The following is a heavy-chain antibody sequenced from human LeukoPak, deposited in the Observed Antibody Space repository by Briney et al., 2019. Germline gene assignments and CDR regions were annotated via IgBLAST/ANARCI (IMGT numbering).Heavy chain of an antibody. D-gene: IGHD6-13*01. V-gene: IGHV3-21*01. CDR3: ARDMGSSWELFDY. Sequence: GGSLRLSCAASGFTFSSYGMHWVRQAPGKGLEWVSSISYSTTYIHYTDSVKGRFTISRDNAKNSLYLQMNSLRVEDTAVYYCARDMGSSWELFDYWGQGTVVTVSS. CDR1: GFTFSSYG. J-gene: IGHJ4*02. CDR2: ISYSTTYI.